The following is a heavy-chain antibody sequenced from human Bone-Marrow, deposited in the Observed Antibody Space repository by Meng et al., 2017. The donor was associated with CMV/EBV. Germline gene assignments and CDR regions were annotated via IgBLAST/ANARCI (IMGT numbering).Heavy chain of an antibody. V-gene: IGHV3-11*04. Sequence: GGSLRLSCAASGFTFSDYYMSWIRQAPGKGLEWVSYISSSSSTIYYADSVKGRFTISRDNAKNSLYLQMNSLRAEDTAVYYCARELRAYDFWSGYYLSFGGGMDVWGQGTTVTVSS. J-gene: IGHJ6*02. CDR1: GFTFSDYY. CDR2: ISSSSSTI. CDR3: ARELRAYDFWSGYYLSFGGGMDV. D-gene: IGHD3-3*01.